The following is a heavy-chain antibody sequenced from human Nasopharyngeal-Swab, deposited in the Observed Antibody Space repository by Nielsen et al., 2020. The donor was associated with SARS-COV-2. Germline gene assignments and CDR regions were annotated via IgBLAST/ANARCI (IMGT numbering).Heavy chain of an antibody. CDR2: IIPIFGTA. CDR1: GGTFSSYA. V-gene: IGHV1-69*13. D-gene: IGHD2-2*02. J-gene: IGHJ4*02. Sequence: LVKVSCKASGGTFSSYAISWVRQAPGQGLEWMGGIIPIFGTANYAQKFQGRVTITADESTSTAYMELSSLRSEDTAVYYCARAGYCSSTSCDTTDYWGQGTLVTVSS. CDR3: ARAGYCSSTSCDTTDY.